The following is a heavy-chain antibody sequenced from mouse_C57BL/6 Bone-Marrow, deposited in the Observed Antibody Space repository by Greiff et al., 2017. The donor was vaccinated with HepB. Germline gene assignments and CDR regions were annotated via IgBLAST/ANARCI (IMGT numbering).Heavy chain of an antibody. V-gene: IGHV1-55*01. J-gene: IGHJ2*01. CDR3: ARLTSRYLLHFDY. D-gene: IGHD5-1*01. Sequence: VQLQQPGAELVKPGASVKMSCKASGYTFTSYWITWVKQRPGQGLEWIGDIYPGRGSTNYNEKFKSKATLTVDTSSSTAYLQLSSLTSEDSAVYYCARLTSRYLLHFDYWGQGTTLTVSS. CDR2: IYPGRGST. CDR1: GYTFTSYW.